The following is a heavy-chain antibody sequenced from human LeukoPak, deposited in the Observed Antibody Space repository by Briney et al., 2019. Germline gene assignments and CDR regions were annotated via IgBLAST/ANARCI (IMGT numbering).Heavy chain of an antibody. J-gene: IGHJ3*02. D-gene: IGHD4-17*01. CDR1: GDSFSSHY. Sequence: SETLSLTCAVSGDSFSSHYWTWIRQSPGTGLDWIGYISHIGRTNYNPSLKSRVTISIDTSKNQFSLKLRSVTAADTAVYYCARDLVTVTKGFDIWGQGTMVSVSS. CDR2: ISHIGRT. V-gene: IGHV4-59*11. CDR3: ARDLVTVTKGFDI.